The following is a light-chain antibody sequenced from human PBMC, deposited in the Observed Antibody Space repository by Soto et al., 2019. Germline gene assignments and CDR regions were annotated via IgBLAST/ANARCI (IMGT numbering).Light chain of an antibody. J-gene: IGKJ1*01. V-gene: IGKV3-11*01. CDR2: DAS. CDR1: QSVSSY. CDR3: QQRKGT. Sequence: EIVLTQSPATLSLSPGERATLSCRASQSVSSYLAWYQQKPGQAPRLLIYDASNRATGIPARFSGSGSGTDFTLTISGLEPEDFAVYYCQQRKGTFGQGTKVEIK.